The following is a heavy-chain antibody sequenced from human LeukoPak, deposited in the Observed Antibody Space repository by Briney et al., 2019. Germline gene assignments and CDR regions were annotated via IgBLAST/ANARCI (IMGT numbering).Heavy chain of an antibody. CDR3: AKEGLYYDSSGYYSGSFDY. V-gene: IGHV3-23*01. CDR1: GCTFSSYA. Sequence: GGSLRLSCAASGCTFSSYAMSWVRQAPGKGLEWVSAISGSGGSTYYADSVKGRFTISRDNSKNTLYLQMNSLRAEDTAVYYCAKEGLYYDSSGYYSGSFDYWGQGTLVTVSS. D-gene: IGHD3-22*01. CDR2: ISGSGGST. J-gene: IGHJ4*02.